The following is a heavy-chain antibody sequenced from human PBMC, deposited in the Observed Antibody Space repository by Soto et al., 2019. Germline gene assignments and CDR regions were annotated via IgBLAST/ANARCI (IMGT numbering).Heavy chain of an antibody. D-gene: IGHD6-19*01. V-gene: IGHV3-48*03. Sequence: PGGSLRLSCAASGFTFSSYEMNWVRQAPGKGLEWVSYISSSGSTIYYADSVKGRFTISRDNAKNSLYLQMNSLRAEDTAVYYCERQVDTHGSGWFEYFDSWGQGTLVTVSS. CDR2: ISSSGSTI. CDR1: GFTFSSYE. CDR3: ERQVDTHGSGWFEYFDS. J-gene: IGHJ4*02.